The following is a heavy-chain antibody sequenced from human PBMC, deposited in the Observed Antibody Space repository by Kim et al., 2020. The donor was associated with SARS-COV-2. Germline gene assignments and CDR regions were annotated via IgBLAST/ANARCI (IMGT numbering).Heavy chain of an antibody. D-gene: IGHD2-2*01. V-gene: IGHV3-48*02. Sequence: GGSLRLSCAASGFTFSTYSMNWVRQAPGKGLEWVSYISSSSSTIYYADSVKGRFTISRDNAKNSLYLQMNSLRDEDTAVYYCAREGYCSSTSCYSVPVDYWGQGTLVTVSS. CDR3: AREGYCSSTSCYSVPVDY. CDR1: GFTFSTYS. J-gene: IGHJ4*02. CDR2: ISSSSSTI.